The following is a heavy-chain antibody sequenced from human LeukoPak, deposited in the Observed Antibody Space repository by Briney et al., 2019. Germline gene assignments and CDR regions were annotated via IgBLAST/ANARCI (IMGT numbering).Heavy chain of an antibody. Sequence: GGSLRLSCVASGFTFSNYAMSWVRQTPGKGLKWVSVISISGSNTYYADSVKGRFTISRDNSKNTLYLQMNSLRAEDTALYHCAKERSLNGGYSDGYFDHWGQGTLVTVSS. D-gene: IGHD4-23*01. J-gene: IGHJ4*02. V-gene: IGHV3-23*01. CDR2: ISISGSNT. CDR3: AKERSLNGGYSDGYFDH. CDR1: GFTFSNYA.